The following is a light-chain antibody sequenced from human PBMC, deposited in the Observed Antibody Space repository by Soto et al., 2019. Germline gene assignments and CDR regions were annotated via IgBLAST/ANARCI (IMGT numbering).Light chain of an antibody. CDR3: QQYNTWLWT. V-gene: IGKV3-15*01. CDR2: GAS. CDR1: QSINAH. J-gene: IGKJ1*01. Sequence: EVVMTQSPATLSVSPGERVTLSCRAIQSINAHLAWYQQKPGQAPRLVSHGASTRATGNPARFSGSGFGTEFILTISSLQSEDFAVYYCQQYNTWLWTFGQGTKVDI.